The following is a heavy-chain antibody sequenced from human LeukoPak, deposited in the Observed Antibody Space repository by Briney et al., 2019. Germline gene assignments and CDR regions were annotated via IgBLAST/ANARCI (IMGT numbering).Heavy chain of an antibody. CDR2: ISGSGDST. Sequence: GGSLRLSCAASGFTFSSYAMSWVRQTPGKGLEWVSVISGSGDSTYYVDSVKGRFTISRDNSKNTLYLQMNSLRAEDTAVYYCAKDRYCSSTRCYGDFDYWGQGTRVTVSS. CDR3: AKDRYCSSTRCYGDFDY. CDR1: GFTFSSYA. V-gene: IGHV3-23*01. D-gene: IGHD2-2*01. J-gene: IGHJ4*02.